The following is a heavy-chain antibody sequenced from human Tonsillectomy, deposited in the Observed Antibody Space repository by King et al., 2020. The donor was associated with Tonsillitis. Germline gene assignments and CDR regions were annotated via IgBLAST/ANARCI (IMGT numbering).Heavy chain of an antibody. Sequence: VQLVQSGAEVKKPGSSVKVSCKASGGTFSSYAFSWVRQAPGQGLECMGGIIPLFGTPHYAQKFQDRVTITADESTSTAYMELRSLRSEDTAVYFCAKVLMGGPPLIAAPYEHWGQGTLVTVSS. V-gene: IGHV1-69*01. CDR2: IIPLFGTP. CDR1: GGTFSSYA. CDR3: AKVLMGGPPLIAAPYEH. J-gene: IGHJ1*01. D-gene: IGHD6-13*01.